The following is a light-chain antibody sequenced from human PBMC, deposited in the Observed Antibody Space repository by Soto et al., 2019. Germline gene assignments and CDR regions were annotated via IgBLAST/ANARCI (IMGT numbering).Light chain of an antibody. CDR1: QTVSSS. J-gene: IGKJ5*01. CDR3: QHYHGWPIT. CDR2: EVS. V-gene: IGKV3-11*01. Sequence: EIVLTQSPATLSLSPGEIATLYFSASQTVSSSLAWYQQKPGQAPRLLIYEVSNRATGIPARFSGSGSGTEFTLTISSLQSEDFAVYYCQHYHGWPITFGQGTRLEIK.